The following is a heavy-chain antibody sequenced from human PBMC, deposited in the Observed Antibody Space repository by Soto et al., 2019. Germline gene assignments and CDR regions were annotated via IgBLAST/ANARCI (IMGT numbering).Heavy chain of an antibody. Sequence: TETLALTCTVSGGSISSYYWSWIRQPPGKGLEWIGYIYYSGRTNYNPSLKSRVTISVDTSKNQFSLKLSSVTAADTAVYYCARAKLEWATTADYDGMDVWGQGTTVT. CDR1: GGSISSYY. CDR3: ARAKLEWATTADYDGMDV. J-gene: IGHJ6*02. CDR2: IYYSGRT. D-gene: IGHD4-4*01. V-gene: IGHV4-59*01.